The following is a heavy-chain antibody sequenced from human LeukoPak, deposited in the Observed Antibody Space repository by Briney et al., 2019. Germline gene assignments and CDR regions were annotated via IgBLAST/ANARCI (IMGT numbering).Heavy chain of an antibody. J-gene: IGHJ4*02. CDR3: ARVGMYDSSGYYSIGLNY. Sequence: SETLSLTCTVSGGSISSYYWSWMLQPPGKGLEWIGDIYYRGCTNYNPSLKSRVTISVETSKNQFSLKLSSVTAVDTAVYYCARVGMYDSSGYYSIGLNYWGQGTLVSVSS. V-gene: IGHV4-59*01. CDR2: IYYRGCT. CDR1: GGSISSYY. D-gene: IGHD3-22*01.